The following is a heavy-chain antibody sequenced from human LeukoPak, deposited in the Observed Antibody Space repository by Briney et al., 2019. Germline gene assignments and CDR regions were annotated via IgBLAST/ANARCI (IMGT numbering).Heavy chain of an antibody. CDR2: ISSSTSYI. CDR3: ARGDSSGYYPPDY. CDR1: GFTFSSYS. V-gene: IGHV3-21*05. J-gene: IGHJ4*02. D-gene: IGHD3-22*01. Sequence: GGSVRLSCAASGFTFSSYSMNWVRQAPGKGLEWFAFISSSTSYIYYADSVKGRFTISRDNAKNSLYLQMNSLRAEATAVYYCARGDSSGYYPPDYWGQGTLVTVSS.